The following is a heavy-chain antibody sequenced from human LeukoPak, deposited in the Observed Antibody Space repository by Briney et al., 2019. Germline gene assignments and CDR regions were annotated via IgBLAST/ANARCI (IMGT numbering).Heavy chain of an antibody. CDR1: AFRFSSYG. J-gene: IGHJ4*02. D-gene: IGHD2-2*01. CDR3: ARAVMVVVPAAIGY. CDR2: IRSDSSNQ. Sequence: GGSLRLSCAASAFRFSSYGMHWVRQAPGKGPEWVAFIRSDSSNQYYADSVKGRFTISRDNSKNTLYLQMNSLRAEDTAVYYCARAVMVVVPAAIGYWGQGTLVTVSS. V-gene: IGHV3-30*02.